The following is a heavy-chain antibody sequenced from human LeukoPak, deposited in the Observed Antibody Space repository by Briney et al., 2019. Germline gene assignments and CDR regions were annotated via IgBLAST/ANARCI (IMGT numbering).Heavy chain of an antibody. CDR3: ARDHYYDSSGYYGGY. J-gene: IGHJ4*02. CDR1: GGTFSIYA. CDR2: IIPIFGIA. D-gene: IGHD3-22*01. Sequence: ASVKVSCKASGGTFSIYAISWVRQAPGQGLEWMGRIIPIFGIANYAQKFQGRVTITADKSTSTAYMELSSLRSEDTAVYYCARDHYYDSSGYYGGYWGQGTLVTVSS. V-gene: IGHV1-69*04.